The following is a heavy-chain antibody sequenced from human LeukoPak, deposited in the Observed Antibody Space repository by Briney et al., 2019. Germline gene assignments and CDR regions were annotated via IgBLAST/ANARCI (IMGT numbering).Heavy chain of an antibody. CDR1: GFVFSSAW. D-gene: IGHD2-2*01. J-gene: IGHJ4*02. CDR3: ARVRGVPAAICDY. CDR2: ISSSSSYI. Sequence: GGSLGLSCAASGFVFSSAWMTWVRQAPGKGLEWVSSISSSSSYIYYADSVKGRFTISRDNAKNSLYLQMNSLRAEDTAVYYCARVRGVPAAICDYWGQGTLVTVSS. V-gene: IGHV3-21*01.